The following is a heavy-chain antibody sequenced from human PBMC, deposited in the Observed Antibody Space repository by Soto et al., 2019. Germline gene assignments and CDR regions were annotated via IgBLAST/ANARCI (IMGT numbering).Heavy chain of an antibody. J-gene: IGHJ4*02. CDR1: GGSISSGGYY. V-gene: IGHV4-31*03. CDR2: IYYSGST. Sequence: SETLSLTCTVSGGSISSGGYYWSWIRQHPGKGLEWIGYIYYSGSTYYNPSLKSRVTISVDTSKNQFSLKLSSVTAADTAVYYLAIPHTVTTYFDYWGQGTLVTASS. D-gene: IGHD4-4*01. CDR3: AIPHTVTTYFDY.